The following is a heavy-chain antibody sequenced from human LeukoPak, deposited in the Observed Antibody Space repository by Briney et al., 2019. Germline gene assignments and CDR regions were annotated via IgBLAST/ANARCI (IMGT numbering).Heavy chain of an antibody. CDR2: ISSNGSTI. CDR3: ARVPGYYDSSGYRGGDVAFDI. V-gene: IGHV3-11*04. J-gene: IGHJ3*02. Sequence: PGGSLRLSCAASGFTFSDYYMSWIRQAPGKGLEWVSYISSNGSTIYHADSVKGRFTISRDNAKNSLYLQMNSLRAEDTAVYYCARVPGYYDSSGYRGGDVAFDIWGQGTMVTVSS. D-gene: IGHD3-22*01. CDR1: GFTFSDYY.